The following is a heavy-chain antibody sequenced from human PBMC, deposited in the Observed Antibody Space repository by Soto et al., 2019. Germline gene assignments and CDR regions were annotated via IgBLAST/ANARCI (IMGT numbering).Heavy chain of an antibody. Sequence: QITVKGSGPTLVKPTQTLTLTCSLSGISLSTSGVGLGWIRQTPGKALEWLALIYWNDDKRYTPSLKSRLTITKDTSKNQAVLTMTNMDPVDTATYYCARGLATLPVFALDVWGQGTVVTVSS. CDR2: IYWNDDK. J-gene: IGHJ3*01. D-gene: IGHD6-6*01. CDR3: ARGLATLPVFALDV. V-gene: IGHV2-5*01. CDR1: GISLSTSGVG.